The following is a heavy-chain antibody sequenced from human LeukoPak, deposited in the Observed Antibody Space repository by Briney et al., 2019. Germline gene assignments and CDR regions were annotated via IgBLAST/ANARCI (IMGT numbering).Heavy chain of an antibody. J-gene: IGHJ4*02. V-gene: IGHV3-30-3*01. CDR2: ISYDGSNK. CDR3: ARDLIVGATNFDY. D-gene: IGHD1-26*01. Sequence: GRSLRLSCAASGFTFSSYAMHWVRQAPGKGLEWVAVISYDGSNKYYADSVKGRFTISRDNSKNTLYLQMNSPRAEDTAVYYCARDLIVGATNFDYWGQGTLVTVSS. CDR1: GFTFSSYA.